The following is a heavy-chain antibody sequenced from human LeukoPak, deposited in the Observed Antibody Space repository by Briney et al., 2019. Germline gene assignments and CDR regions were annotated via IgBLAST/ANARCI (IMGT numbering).Heavy chain of an antibody. CDR3: AKTYSNRLYYYYYYMDV. CDR2: ITRDSIYT. D-gene: IGHD4-11*01. CDR1: GFTFSNYN. Sequence: GGSLRLSCAASGFTFSNYNMNWVRQTPGKGLEWVSSITRDSIYTFYADSVKGRFTISRDNAKNSLSLQMNSLRAEDAAVYYCAKTYSNRLYYYYYYMDVWGKGTTVTVSS. J-gene: IGHJ6*03. V-gene: IGHV3-21*04.